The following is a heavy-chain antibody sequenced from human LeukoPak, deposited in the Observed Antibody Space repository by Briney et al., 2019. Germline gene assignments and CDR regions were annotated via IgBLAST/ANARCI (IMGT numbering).Heavy chain of an antibody. Sequence: GGSLRLSCAASGFTFSNYAMSWVRQAPGKGLEWVSAISGSGGSTYYADSVKGRFTISRDNSKNTLYLQMNSLRAEDTAVYYCAKGLRFLEWPRDAFDIWGQGTMVTVSS. D-gene: IGHD3-3*01. V-gene: IGHV3-23*01. CDR1: GFTFSNYA. J-gene: IGHJ3*02. CDR3: AKGLRFLEWPRDAFDI. CDR2: ISGSGGST.